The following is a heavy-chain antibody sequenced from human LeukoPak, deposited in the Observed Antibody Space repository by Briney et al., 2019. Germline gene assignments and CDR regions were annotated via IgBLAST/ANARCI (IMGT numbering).Heavy chain of an antibody. CDR1: GYSFTNNA. CDR2: INAGNGNT. D-gene: IGHD2-15*01. Sequence: ASVKVSCKASGYSFTNNAVSWVRQAPGQRLEWMGWINAGNGNTKYSQEFQGRVTITRDTSASTAYMELSSLRSEDMAVYYCARSRLYCSGGSCYPNWFDPWGQGTLVTVSS. V-gene: IGHV1-3*03. J-gene: IGHJ5*02. CDR3: ARSRLYCSGGSCYPNWFDP.